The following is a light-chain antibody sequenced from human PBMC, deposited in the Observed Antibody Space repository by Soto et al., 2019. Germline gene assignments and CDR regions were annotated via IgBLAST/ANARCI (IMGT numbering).Light chain of an antibody. Sequence: PGERATLTCRASQSVSSFLAWYQQKPGQAPRLLIYGASIRATGIPARFSGSGSGTDFTLTISSLEPEDFVVYYCQQRSNWPPWTFGQGTKVEIK. J-gene: IGKJ1*01. V-gene: IGKV3-11*01. CDR3: QQRSNWPPWT. CDR2: GAS. CDR1: QSVSSF.